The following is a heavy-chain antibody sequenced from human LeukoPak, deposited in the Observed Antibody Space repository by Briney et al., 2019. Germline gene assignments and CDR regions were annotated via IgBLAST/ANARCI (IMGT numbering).Heavy chain of an antibody. D-gene: IGHD6-13*01. J-gene: IGHJ3*02. V-gene: IGHV4-59*12. CDR1: GGSISSYY. CDR3: ARGRVAAAAPYAFDI. CDR2: IYYSGST. Sequence: SETLSLTCTVSGGSISSYYWSWIRQPPGKGLEWIGYIYYSGSTNYNPPLKSRVTISVDTSKNQFSLKLRSVTAADTAVYYCARGRVAAAAPYAFDIWGQGTMVTVSS.